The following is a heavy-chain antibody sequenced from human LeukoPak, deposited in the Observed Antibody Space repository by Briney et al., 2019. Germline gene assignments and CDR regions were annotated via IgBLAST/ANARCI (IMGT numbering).Heavy chain of an antibody. CDR3: ARASYCSDGRCYSDY. CDR1: GYTFSSYS. CDR2: ISTYNGNT. J-gene: IGHJ4*02. D-gene: IGHD2-15*01. V-gene: IGHV1-18*01. Sequence: WGSVKVSCKASGYTFSSYSISWVRQAPGQGLEWMGWISTYNGNTIYAQKVKGRVTMATDTSTSTAYMELRSLKSDDTAVYYCARASYCSDGRCYSDYWGQGTLV.